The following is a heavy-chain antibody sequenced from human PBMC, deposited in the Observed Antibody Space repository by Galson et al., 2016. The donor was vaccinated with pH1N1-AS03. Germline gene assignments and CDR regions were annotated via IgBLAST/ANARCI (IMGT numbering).Heavy chain of an antibody. V-gene: IGHV4-59*08. D-gene: IGHD6-19*01. CDR2: IFYSGST. CDR3: SRLDSSGWYSVDY. Sequence: ETLSLTCTVSGGSISSYYWSWIRQPPGKGLEWIGYIFYSGSTFYDASLKSRVTISVDTSKNQFSLKLRSVTAADTAVYYCSRLDSSGWYSVDYWGQGNMVIVSS. CDR1: GGSISSYY. J-gene: IGHJ4*02.